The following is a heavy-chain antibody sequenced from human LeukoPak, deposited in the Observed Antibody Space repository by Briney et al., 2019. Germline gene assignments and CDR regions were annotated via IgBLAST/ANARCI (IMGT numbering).Heavy chain of an antibody. CDR1: GGSVSSGISY. Sequence: SETLSLTCSVSGGSVSSGISYWSWIRQPAGKGLEWIGRVYSSGATNSNPSLKSRVTMSVDTSKKEVSLKLSSVTAADTAVYYCVREREQYFDIVTPYYWFDPWGQGTLVTVSS. V-gene: IGHV4-61*02. D-gene: IGHD3-9*01. CDR3: VREREQYFDIVTPYYWFDP. J-gene: IGHJ5*02. CDR2: VYSSGAT.